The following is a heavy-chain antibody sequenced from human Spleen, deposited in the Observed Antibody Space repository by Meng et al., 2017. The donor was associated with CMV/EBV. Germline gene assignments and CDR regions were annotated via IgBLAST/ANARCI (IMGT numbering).Heavy chain of an antibody. Sequence: ASVKVSCKASGYTFTGYYIHWVRQAPGQGLEWMGWINPDNGDTNYAQKFQGRVSMTRDTSISTAYMELGRLRSDDTAIYYCARVIAVAGTAPFDFWGQGTLVTVSS. CDR2: INPDNGDT. J-gene: IGHJ4*02. CDR3: ARVIAVAGTAPFDF. CDR1: GYTFTGYY. V-gene: IGHV1-2*02. D-gene: IGHD6-19*01.